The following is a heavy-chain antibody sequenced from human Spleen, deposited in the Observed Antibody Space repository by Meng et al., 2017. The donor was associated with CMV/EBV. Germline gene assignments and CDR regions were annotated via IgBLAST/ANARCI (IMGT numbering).Heavy chain of an antibody. V-gene: IGHV6-1*01. Sequence: SQTLSLTCAISGDSVSNNSAAWSWIRQSPSRGLEWLGRTYYRARWYNDYAESVKSRITFKPDTSKNQFSVQLKSVSPGDTAVYYCARDRREGWTSYGMDVWGQGITVTVSS. J-gene: IGHJ6*02. CDR3: ARDRREGWTSYGMDV. CDR1: GDSVSNNSAA. CDR2: TYYRARWYN. D-gene: IGHD3/OR15-3a*01.